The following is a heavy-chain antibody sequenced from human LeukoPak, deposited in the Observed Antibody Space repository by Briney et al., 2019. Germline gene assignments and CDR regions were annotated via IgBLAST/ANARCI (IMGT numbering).Heavy chain of an antibody. CDR1: GGSISRYY. J-gene: IGHJ6*03. D-gene: IGHD1-1*01. CDR3: ARVSWFPGTSYYYMDV. Sequence: NTSETLSLTCTVSGGSISRYYWSWIRQPPGKGLEWFGYVYDSGTTNYNPSLKSRVTISVDTSKNQFSLKLSSVTAADTAVYYCARVSWFPGTSYYYMDVWGKGTTVTVSS. V-gene: IGHV4-59*01. CDR2: VYDSGTT.